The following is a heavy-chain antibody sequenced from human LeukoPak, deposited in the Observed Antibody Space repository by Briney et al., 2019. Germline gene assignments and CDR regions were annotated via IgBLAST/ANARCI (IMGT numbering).Heavy chain of an antibody. J-gene: IGHJ4*02. D-gene: IGHD4-17*01. Sequence: SETLSLTCTVSGGSISSGGYYWSWIRQPPGKGLERIGYIYHSGSTYYNPSLKSRVTISVDTSKNQFSLKLSSVTAADTAVYYCARHPTYARKNRYGDYVPQQGFDYWGQGTLVTVSS. CDR1: GGSISSGGYY. CDR3: ARHPTYARKNRYGDYVPQQGFDY. CDR2: IYHSGST. V-gene: IGHV4-30-2*01.